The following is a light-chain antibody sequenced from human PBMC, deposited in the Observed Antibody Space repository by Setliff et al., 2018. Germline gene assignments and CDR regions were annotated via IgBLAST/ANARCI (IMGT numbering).Light chain of an antibody. CDR1: SSDIGDYNY. CDR2: DVD. V-gene: IGLV2-8*01. Sequence: QSALGQPPSASGSPGQSVTISCTGTSSDIGDYNYVSWYQHHPGKAPKLLIYDVDKRPSGVPDRFSGSKSGNTASLTVSGLQADDEADYYCGAYAGSSKKIFGTGTEGTV. CDR3: GAYAGSSKKI. J-gene: IGLJ1*01.